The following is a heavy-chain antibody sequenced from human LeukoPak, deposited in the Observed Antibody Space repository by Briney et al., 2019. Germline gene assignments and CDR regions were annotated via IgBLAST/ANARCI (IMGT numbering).Heavy chain of an antibody. Sequence: GGSLRLSCAASGFTFSTYTMNWVRQAPGKGLEWVGRIKSKTDGGTTDYAAPVKGRFTISRDDSKNTLHLQMNSLKTEDTAVYYCTTGVKWELPFDYWGQGTLVTVSS. V-gene: IGHV3-15*01. CDR2: IKSKTDGGTT. J-gene: IGHJ4*02. CDR3: TTGVKWELPFDY. CDR1: GFTFSTYT. D-gene: IGHD1-26*01.